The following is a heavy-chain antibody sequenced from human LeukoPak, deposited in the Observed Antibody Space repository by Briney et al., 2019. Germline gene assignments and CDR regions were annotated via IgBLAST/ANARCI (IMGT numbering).Heavy chain of an antibody. D-gene: IGHD2-2*01. J-gene: IGHJ3*02. Sequence: PGGSLRLSCAASGFTFSNYAMHWIRQAPGKGLEWVSYISSSGSTIYYADSVKGRFTISRDNAKNSLYLQMNSLRAEDTAVYYCARLYPSRRHAFDIWGQGTMVTVSS. CDR2: ISSSGSTI. CDR1: GFTFSNYA. CDR3: ARLYPSRRHAFDI. V-gene: IGHV3-48*04.